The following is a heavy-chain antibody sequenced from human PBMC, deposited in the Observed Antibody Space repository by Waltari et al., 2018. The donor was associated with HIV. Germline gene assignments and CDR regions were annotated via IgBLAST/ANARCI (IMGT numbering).Heavy chain of an antibody. D-gene: IGHD3-16*01. CDR2: VYPADSDT. Sequence: EVQLLQPGAEVTKSGEPLTISCEGPGYSLTNYWIGWVRQMPGKGLERMGIVYPADSDTRYSPSFQGQVTISADKSISTAYLQWSSLKASDSAIYYCVRQFGDQWGQGSLVTVSS. J-gene: IGHJ4*02. CDR1: GYSLTNYW. V-gene: IGHV5-51*01. CDR3: VRQFGDQ.